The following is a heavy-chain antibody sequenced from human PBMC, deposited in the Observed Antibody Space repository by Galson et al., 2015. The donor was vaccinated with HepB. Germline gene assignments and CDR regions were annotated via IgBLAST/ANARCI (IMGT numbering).Heavy chain of an antibody. V-gene: IGHV3-30*04. CDR3: ARAPPSHYYDSSGYQGYFDY. Sequence: SLRLSCAASGFTFSSYAIHWVRQAPGKGLEWVAVISYDGNNKYYADSVKGRFTISRDNSKSTLFLQMNSLRAEDTAVYYCARAPPSHYYDSSGYQGYFDYWGQGTLVTVSS. CDR2: ISYDGNNK. CDR1: GFTFSSYA. D-gene: IGHD3-22*01. J-gene: IGHJ4*02.